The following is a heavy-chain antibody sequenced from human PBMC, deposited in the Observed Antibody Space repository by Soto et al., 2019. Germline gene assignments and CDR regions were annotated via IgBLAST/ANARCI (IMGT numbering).Heavy chain of an antibody. CDR1: GLTFSSYG. V-gene: IGHV3-30*18. CDR2: ISYDGSNK. D-gene: IGHD3-10*01. Sequence: QVQLVESGGGVVQPGRSLRLSCAASGLTFSSYGMHWVRQAPGKGLEWVAVISYDGSNKYYADSVKGRFTISRDNSKNSLYLQMNSLIAEDTAVYYCAKVDYYGSGSHKKKYCYCYMDVWGKGTTVTVSS. CDR3: AKVDYYGSGSHKKKYCYCYMDV. J-gene: IGHJ6*03.